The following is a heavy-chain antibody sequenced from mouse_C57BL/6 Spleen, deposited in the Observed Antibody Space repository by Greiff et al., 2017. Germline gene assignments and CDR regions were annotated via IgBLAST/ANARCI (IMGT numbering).Heavy chain of an antibody. V-gene: IGHV5-12*01. Sequence: DVKLVESGGGLVQPGGSLKLSCAASGFTFSDYYMYWVRQTPEKRLEWVAYISNGGGSTYYPDTVKGRFTISRDNAKNTLYLQMSRLKSEDTAMYYCARQEGFYYGNYEFAYWGQGTLVTVSA. J-gene: IGHJ3*01. CDR2: ISNGGGST. D-gene: IGHD2-1*01. CDR1: GFTFSDYY. CDR3: ARQEGFYYGNYEFAY.